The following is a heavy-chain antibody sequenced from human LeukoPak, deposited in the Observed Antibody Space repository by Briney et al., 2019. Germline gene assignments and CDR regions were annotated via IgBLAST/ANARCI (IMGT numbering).Heavy chain of an antibody. V-gene: IGHV1-69*13. CDR1: GGTFSSYA. D-gene: IGHD6-25*01. J-gene: IGHJ6*02. Sequence: GASVKVSCKASGGTFSSYAISWVRQAPGQGLEWMGGIIPIFGTANYAQKFQGRVTITADESTSTAYMELSSLRSEDTAVYYCARERLRPMVAYYYGMDVWGQGTTVTLSS. CDR2: IIPIFGTA. CDR3: ARERLRPMVAYYYGMDV.